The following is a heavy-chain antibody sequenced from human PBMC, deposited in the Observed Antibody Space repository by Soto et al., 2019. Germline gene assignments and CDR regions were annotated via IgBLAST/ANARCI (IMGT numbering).Heavy chain of an antibody. CDR1: GFTFSSYA. J-gene: IGHJ4*02. V-gene: IGHV3-23*01. D-gene: IGHD2-15*01. CDR2: ISGGGGST. Sequence: GGSLRLSCAASGFTFSSYAMSWVRQAPGKGLEWVSAISGGGGSTYYADSVKGRFTIYRDNSKNTLYLQMNSLRAEDTAVYYCAKLVVAPPRGWYFDYWGQGTLVTVSS. CDR3: AKLVVAPPRGWYFDY.